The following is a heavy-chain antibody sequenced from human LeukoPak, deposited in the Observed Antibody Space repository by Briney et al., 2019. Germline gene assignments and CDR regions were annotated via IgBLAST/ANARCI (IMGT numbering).Heavy chain of an antibody. CDR2: MYLSGTT. J-gene: IGHJ4*02. CDR3: AGLVGRYSSGLYYYYFDY. D-gene: IGHD3-22*01. V-gene: IGHV4-4*02. Sequence: PSGTLSLTCTVSGDSINSLDLWSWVRQPPGKGLEWIGEMYLSGTTHSNPSVKSRVTISIDKSKNQFFLDLSSVTAADTAVYYCAGLVGRYSSGLYYYYFDYWGQGTLVTVSS. CDR1: GDSINSLDL.